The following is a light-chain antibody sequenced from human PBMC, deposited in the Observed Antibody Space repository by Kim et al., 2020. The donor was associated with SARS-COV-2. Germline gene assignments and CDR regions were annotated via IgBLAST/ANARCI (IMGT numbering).Light chain of an antibody. CDR2: GAS. J-gene: IGKJ4*01. CDR1: QSVSTH. Sequence: EIVMTQSPATLSVSPGERVTLSCRASQSVSTHLAWCQQKPGQAPRLLIYGASNMATGIPARFSGSGSGTEFTLTITSLQPEDFGVYYCQQYNNWPPGLTFGGGTKVDIK. V-gene: IGKV3-15*01. CDR3: QQYNNWPPGLT.